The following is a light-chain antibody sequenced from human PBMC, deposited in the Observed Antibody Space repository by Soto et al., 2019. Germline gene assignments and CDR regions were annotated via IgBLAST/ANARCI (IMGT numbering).Light chain of an antibody. V-gene: IGKV3-20*01. CDR1: QSVSSNY. CDR3: QQYAASPRT. CDR2: SVS. Sequence: EIVLTQSPGTLSLSPRERATLSCRASQSVSSNYLAWYQHRPGQAPRLLIYSVSNRAPGIPDRFSGSGSGTHFTLTISRLEPEDFAVYYCQQYAASPRTFGQGTQVEVK. J-gene: IGKJ1*01.